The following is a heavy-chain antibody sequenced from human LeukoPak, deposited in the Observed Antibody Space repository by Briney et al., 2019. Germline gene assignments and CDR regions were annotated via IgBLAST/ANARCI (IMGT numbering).Heavy chain of an antibody. CDR1: GFTFSSYE. CDR2: ISSSGSTI. J-gene: IGHJ6*04. Sequence: GGSLRLSCAASGFTFSSYEMNWVRQPPGKGLEWVSYISSSGSTIYYADSVKGRFTISRDNAKNSLYLQMTSLGADDTAVYYCAELGITMIGGVWGKGTTVTISS. D-gene: IGHD3-10*02. V-gene: IGHV3-48*03. CDR3: AELGITMIGGV.